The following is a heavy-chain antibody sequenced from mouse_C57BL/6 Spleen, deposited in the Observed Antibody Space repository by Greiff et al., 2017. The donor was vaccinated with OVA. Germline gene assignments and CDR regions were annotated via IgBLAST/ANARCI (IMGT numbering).Heavy chain of an antibody. Sequence: EVKLVESGGGLVKPGGSLKLSCAASGFTFSDYGMHWVRQAPEKGLEWVAYISSGSSTIYYADTVKGRFTISRDNAKNTLFLQMTSLRSEDTAMYYCARPYSNYVDAMDYWGQGTSVTVSS. CDR3: ARPYSNYVDAMDY. J-gene: IGHJ4*01. V-gene: IGHV5-17*01. D-gene: IGHD2-5*01. CDR2: ISSGSSTI. CDR1: GFTFSDYG.